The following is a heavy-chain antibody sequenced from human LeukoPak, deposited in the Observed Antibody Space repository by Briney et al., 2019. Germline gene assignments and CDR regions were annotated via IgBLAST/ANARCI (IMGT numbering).Heavy chain of an antibody. Sequence: PSETLSLTCAVFGGSISSSNWWSWVRQPPGKGLEWIGEIYHSGSTNYNPSLKSRVTISVDKSKNQFSLKLSSVTAADTAVYYCARDRWSSVTTDAFDIWGQGTMVTVSS. V-gene: IGHV4-4*02. CDR1: GGSISSSNW. J-gene: IGHJ3*02. CDR3: ARDRWSSVTTDAFDI. CDR2: IYHSGST. D-gene: IGHD4-17*01.